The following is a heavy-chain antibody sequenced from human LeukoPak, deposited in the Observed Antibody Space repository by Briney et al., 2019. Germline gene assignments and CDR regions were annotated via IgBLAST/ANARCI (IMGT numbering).Heavy chain of an antibody. CDR3: ARYLRYFARNGMDV. V-gene: IGHV4-34*01. CDR2: INHSGST. D-gene: IGHD3-9*01. Sequence: SEALSIICAVYGGYFSGYYWSWIRQPPGEGLEWIGEINHSGSTNYNPSLTCRVTITVETSKNQFSLTLSSVTAAGTAVYYWARYLRYFARNGMDVGGKGPAVSVPT. CDR1: GGYFSGYY. J-gene: IGHJ6*04.